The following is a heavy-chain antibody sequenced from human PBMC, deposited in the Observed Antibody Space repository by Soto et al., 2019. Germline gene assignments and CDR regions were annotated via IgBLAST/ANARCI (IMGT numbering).Heavy chain of an antibody. J-gene: IGHJ2*01. V-gene: IGHV4-59*01. Sequence: QVQLQESGPGLVKPSETLSLTCTVSGGSISSYYWSWIRQPPGKGLEWIGYIYYSGSTNYNPSLNSRVTISVDTSKNQFSLKLSSVTAADTAVYYCARVHQCIAVAGTHWYFDLWGRGTLVTVSS. CDR1: GGSISSYY. CDR2: IYYSGST. CDR3: ARVHQCIAVAGTHWYFDL. D-gene: IGHD6-19*01.